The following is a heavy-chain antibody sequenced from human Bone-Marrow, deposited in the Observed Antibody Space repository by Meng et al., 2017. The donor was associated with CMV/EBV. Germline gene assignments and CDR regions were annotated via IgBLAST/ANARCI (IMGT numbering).Heavy chain of an antibody. Sequence: GSLRLSCTVSGGSISSYYWSWIRQPPGKGLEWIGYIYYSGTTNYNPSLKSRVTISVDTSKNQFSLKLSSVTAADTAVYYCARGSYSTDYYFDYWGQGTRVTVSS. V-gene: IGHV4-59*01. CDR3: ARGSYSTDYYFDY. CDR1: GGSISSYY. D-gene: IGHD6-13*01. J-gene: IGHJ4*02. CDR2: IYYSGTT.